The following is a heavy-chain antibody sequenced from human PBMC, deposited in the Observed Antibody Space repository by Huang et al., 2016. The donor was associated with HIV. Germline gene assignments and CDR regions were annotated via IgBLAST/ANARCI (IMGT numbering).Heavy chain of an antibody. CDR3: ARRVGSGWYGEIDY. CDR1: GYNFKTHA. D-gene: IGHD6-19*01. J-gene: IGHJ4*02. V-gene: IGHV1-18*04. Sequence: QVQLLQSGAEVKKPGASVKISCKTSGYNFKTHAVSWVRQTPGQGLEWMGWVSGYNSYTTYSQRLQGRVTMNTDTSTNTVYMELRSLRSDDTAVYYCARRVGSGWYGEIDYWGQGTLVTVSS. CDR2: VSGYNSYT.